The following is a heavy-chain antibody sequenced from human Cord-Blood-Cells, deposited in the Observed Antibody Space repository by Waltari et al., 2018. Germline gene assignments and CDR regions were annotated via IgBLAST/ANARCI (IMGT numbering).Heavy chain of an antibody. D-gene: IGHD2-2*01. J-gene: IGHJ4*02. CDR2: IYYSGST. CDR1: GGSISSSSYY. Sequence: QLQLQESGPGLVKPSETLSLTCTVSGGSISSSSYYWGWIRQPPGKGLEWIGSIYYSGSTYYNPSLKSRVTISVDTSKNQFSLKLSSVTAADTAVYYCARHFGRNIVVVPAAIDYWSQGTLVTVSS. CDR3: ARHFGRNIVVVPAAIDY. V-gene: IGHV4-39*01.